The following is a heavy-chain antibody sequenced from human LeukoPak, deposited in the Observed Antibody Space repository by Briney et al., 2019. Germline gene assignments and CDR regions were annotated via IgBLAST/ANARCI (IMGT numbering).Heavy chain of an antibody. D-gene: IGHD2-15*01. V-gene: IGHV3-7*01. CDR1: GFTFSSYW. CDR3: ARSQASFTRAVDY. CDR2: IKQDGSEK. Sequence: GGSLRLSCAASGFTFSSYWMSWVRQAPGKGLEWVANIKQDGSEKYYVDSVKGRFTISRDNAKNSLYLQMNSLRAEDTAVYYCARSQASFTRAVDYWGQGTLVTVSS. J-gene: IGHJ4*02.